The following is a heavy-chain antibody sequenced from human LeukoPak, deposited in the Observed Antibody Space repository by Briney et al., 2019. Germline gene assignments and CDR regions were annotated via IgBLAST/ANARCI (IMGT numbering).Heavy chain of an antibody. V-gene: IGHV1-18*01. J-gene: IGHJ6*03. Sequence: ASVKVSCKASGYTFTSYGISWVRQAPGQGLEWMGWISAYNGNTNYAQKLQGRVTVTTDTSTSTAYMELRSLRSDDTAVYYCARGGEVVTGWYYYYMDVWGKGTTVTVSS. CDR1: GYTFTSYG. CDR2: ISAYNGNT. D-gene: IGHD2-21*02. CDR3: ARGGEVVTGWYYYYMDV.